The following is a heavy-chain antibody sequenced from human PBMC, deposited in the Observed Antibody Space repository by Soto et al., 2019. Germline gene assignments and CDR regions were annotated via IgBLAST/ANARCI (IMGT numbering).Heavy chain of an antibody. CDR3: ARGFSSYSDH. D-gene: IGHD3-10*01. Sequence: QVQLVQSGAEVKKPGASVKVSCEASGYTFVEYDINWVRQAAGQGLEWMGWMNPNTGNTAYAQKFQGRLSLTRDTSKSTAYLDLRGLTSEDTAIYYYARGFSSYSDHWAQGTLFTVSS. CDR2: MNPNTGNT. J-gene: IGHJ5*02. V-gene: IGHV1-8*01. CDR1: GYTFVEYD.